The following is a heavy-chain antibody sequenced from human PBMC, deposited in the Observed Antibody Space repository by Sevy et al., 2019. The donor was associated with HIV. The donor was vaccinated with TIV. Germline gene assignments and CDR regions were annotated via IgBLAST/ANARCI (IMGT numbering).Heavy chain of an antibody. V-gene: IGHV1-2*06. CDR2: INPNSGAT. CDR3: AREDYYDASGGWVDP. Sequence: ASVKVSCKASGYTFIDYYIHWVRQAPGQALEWMGRINPNSGATNYAQKFQDRVTMTRDTSISTSYIELRRLRSDDTAVYYCAREDYYDASGGWVDPWGQGTLVTVSS. CDR1: GYTFIDYY. J-gene: IGHJ5*02. D-gene: IGHD3-22*01.